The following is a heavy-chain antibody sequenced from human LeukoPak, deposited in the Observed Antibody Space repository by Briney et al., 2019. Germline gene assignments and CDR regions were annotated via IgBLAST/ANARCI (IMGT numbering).Heavy chain of an antibody. V-gene: IGHV1-24*01. D-gene: IGHD3-10*01. J-gene: IGHJ3*02. CDR3: ARERGSIVRGVITVYAFDI. CDR2: FDPEDGET. CDR1: GYTLTELS. Sequence: ASVKVSCKVSGYTLTELSMHWVRQAPGKGLEWMGGFDPEDGETIYAQKFQGRVTMTEDTSTDTAYMELSSLRSEDTAVYYCARERGSIVRGVITVYAFDIWGQGTMVTVSS.